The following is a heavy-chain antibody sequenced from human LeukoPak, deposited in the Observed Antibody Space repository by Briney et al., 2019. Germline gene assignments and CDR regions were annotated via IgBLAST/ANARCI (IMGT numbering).Heavy chain of an antibody. Sequence: ASVKDSCKASGYTFTSYGISWVRQAPGQGLEWMGWISAYNGNTNYAQKLQGRVTMTTDTSTSTAYMELRSLRSDDTAVYYCATIVAAGDWFDPWGQGTLVTVSS. CDR2: ISAYNGNT. CDR3: ATIVAAGDWFDP. CDR1: GYTFTSYG. J-gene: IGHJ5*02. V-gene: IGHV1-18*01. D-gene: IGHD6-25*01.